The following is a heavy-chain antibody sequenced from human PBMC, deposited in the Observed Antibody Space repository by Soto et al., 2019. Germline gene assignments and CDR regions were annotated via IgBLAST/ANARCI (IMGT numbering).Heavy chain of an antibody. Sequence: QVRLLQSGTEVKQPGASLRVSCKASGYTFSSYYIHWVRQAPGQGLEWMGIINPRGGDTSYAQRVQGRVTMTRDTSTSTVYMELSSLTSDDTAMYYCARALTEFDYWGPGTLVTVSS. J-gene: IGHJ4*02. D-gene: IGHD7-27*01. CDR1: GYTFSSYY. V-gene: IGHV1-46*01. CDR3: ARALTEFDY. CDR2: INPRGGDT.